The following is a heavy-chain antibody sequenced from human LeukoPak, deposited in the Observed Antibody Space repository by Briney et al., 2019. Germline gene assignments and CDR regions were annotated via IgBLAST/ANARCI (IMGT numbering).Heavy chain of an antibody. J-gene: IGHJ4*02. CDR1: GFTFDNSW. D-gene: IGHD3-22*01. Sequence: GGSLRLSCAASGFTFDNSWIHWVRQGPGRGLVWVSRISPDGITTNYADSVKGRFTISRDNSKNTLYLQMNSLRAEDTAVYYCAKEDDYDSSGYWGQGTLVTVSS. CDR3: AKEDDYDSSGY. CDR2: ISPDGITT. V-gene: IGHV3-74*01.